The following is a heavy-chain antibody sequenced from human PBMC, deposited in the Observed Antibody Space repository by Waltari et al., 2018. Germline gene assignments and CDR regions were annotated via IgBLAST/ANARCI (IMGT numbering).Heavy chain of an antibody. Sequence: QLQLQESGPGLVKPSETLSLTCTVSGGSISSSSYYWGWIRQPPGKGLEWIGSIYYSGSTYYNPSLKSRVTISVDTSKNQFSLKLSSVTAADTAVYYGARDQGSIAAAGTFDYWGQGTLVTVSS. CDR2: IYYSGST. CDR3: ARDQGSIAAAGTFDY. CDR1: GGSISSSSYY. J-gene: IGHJ4*02. D-gene: IGHD6-13*01. V-gene: IGHV4-39*07.